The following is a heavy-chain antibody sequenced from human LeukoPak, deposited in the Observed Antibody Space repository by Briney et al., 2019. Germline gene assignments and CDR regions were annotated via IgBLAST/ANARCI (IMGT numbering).Heavy chain of an antibody. CDR2: ISWDSSSV. CDR1: EFTFDDYA. V-gene: IGHV3-9*01. Sequence: GRSLRLSCEVSEFTFDDYAMHWVRQAPGKGLEWVSGISWDSSSVDYADSVKGRFTISRDNAKNSLYLQMNSLRAEDTAVYYCAKDEDKADYGDSTHFDYWGQGTLVTVSS. CDR3: AKDEDKADYGDSTHFDY. D-gene: IGHD4-17*01. J-gene: IGHJ4*02.